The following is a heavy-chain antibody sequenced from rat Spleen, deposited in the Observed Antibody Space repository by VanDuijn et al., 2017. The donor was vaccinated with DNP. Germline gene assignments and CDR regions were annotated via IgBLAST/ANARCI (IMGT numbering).Heavy chain of an antibody. CDR2: ISYSGST. D-gene: IGHD4-1*01. CDR3: ARWVRALDY. Sequence: EVQLQESGPGLVKPSQSLSLTCSVTGYSITSHYWGWIRQFPGNKMEWIGHISYSGSTGYNPSLKSRISITRDTSKNQYFLQLHSVTTEDTATYYCARWVRALDYWGQGVMVTVSS. J-gene: IGHJ2*01. V-gene: IGHV3-1*01. CDR1: GYSITSHY.